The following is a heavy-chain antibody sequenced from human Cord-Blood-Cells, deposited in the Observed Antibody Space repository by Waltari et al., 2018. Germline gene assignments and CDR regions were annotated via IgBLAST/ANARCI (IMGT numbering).Heavy chain of an antibody. CDR2: INHSGST. Sequence: QVQLQQWGAGLLKPSETLSLTCAVYGGSLSGYYWSWIRQPPGKGLEWIGEINHSGSTNYNPSLKSRVTISVDTSKNQFSLKLSSVTAADTAVYYCAREVRGPAYYGMDVWGQGTTVTVSS. D-gene: IGHD3-10*01. CDR1: GGSLSGYY. J-gene: IGHJ6*02. V-gene: IGHV4-34*01. CDR3: AREVRGPAYYGMDV.